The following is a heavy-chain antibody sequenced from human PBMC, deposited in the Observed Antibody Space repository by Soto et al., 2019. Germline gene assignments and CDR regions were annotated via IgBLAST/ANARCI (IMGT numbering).Heavy chain of an antibody. J-gene: IGHJ4*02. CDR1: GYTFTSYG. Sequence: ASVKVSCKASGYTFTSYGISWVRQAPGQGLEWMGWISAYNGNTNYAQKLQGRVTMTTDTSTSTAYMELRSLRSDDTAVYYCARAFIMPVMHPQFDYWGQRTLGTVSS. V-gene: IGHV1-18*04. D-gene: IGHD3-10*01. CDR2: ISAYNGNT. CDR3: ARAFIMPVMHPQFDY.